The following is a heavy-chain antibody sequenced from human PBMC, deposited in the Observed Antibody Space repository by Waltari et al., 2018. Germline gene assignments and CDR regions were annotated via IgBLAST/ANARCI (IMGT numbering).Heavy chain of an antibody. D-gene: IGHD3-22*01. V-gene: IGHV1-69*13. CDR2: IIPIFGTA. CDR3: AITYYYDSSGYYRSHYYYYYGMDV. Sequence: QVQLVQSGAEVKKPGSSVKVSCKASGGTFSSYAISWVRQAPGQGLDWMGGIIPIFGTANYAQKFQGRVTITADESTSTAYMELSSLRSEDTAVYYCAITYYYDSSGYYRSHYYYYYGMDVWGQGTTVTVSS. J-gene: IGHJ6*02. CDR1: GGTFSSYA.